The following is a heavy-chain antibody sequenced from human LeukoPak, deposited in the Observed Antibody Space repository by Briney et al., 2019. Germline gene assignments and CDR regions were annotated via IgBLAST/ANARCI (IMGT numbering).Heavy chain of an antibody. CDR3: AKVSYITMRVVVITGFDY. J-gene: IGHJ4*02. D-gene: IGHD3-22*01. CDR2: IWYDASNK. CDR1: GISFRSYG. Sequence: PGGSLRLSCAASGISFRSYGMHWVRQAPGKGLEWVTFIWYDASNKYYAESVKGRFTISRDNSRNTVFLQMNSLRAEDTAVYYCAKVSYITMRVVVITGFDYWGQGTLVTVSS. V-gene: IGHV3-30*02.